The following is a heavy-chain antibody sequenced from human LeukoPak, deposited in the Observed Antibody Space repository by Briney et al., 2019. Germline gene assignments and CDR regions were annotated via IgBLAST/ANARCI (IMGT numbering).Heavy chain of an antibody. Sequence: GRSLRLSCAASGFTFSSYAVHWVRQAPGKGLEWVTLISYDGSNKYYADSVKGRFTISRDNSKNTLYLQMSSLRPEDTAVYYCARVRDSGRWGAFDIWGQGTMVTVSS. CDR3: ARVRDSGRWGAFDI. CDR1: GFTFSSYA. J-gene: IGHJ3*02. CDR2: ISYDGSNK. V-gene: IGHV3-30-3*01. D-gene: IGHD1-26*01.